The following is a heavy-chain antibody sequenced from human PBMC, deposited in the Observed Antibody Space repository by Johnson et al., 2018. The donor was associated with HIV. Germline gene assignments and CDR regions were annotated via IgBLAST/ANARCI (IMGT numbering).Heavy chain of an antibody. V-gene: IGHV3-23*04. D-gene: IGHD3-3*01. CDR3: AKDKQGTISDAFDI. CDR2: IGVSGDST. Sequence: EVQLVESGGGLVKPGGSLRLSCAASGFTFSDYYMSWIRQAPGKGLEWVSVIGVSGDSTYYADSVKGRFTISRDNSKNTLYLQMNSLRAEDTAIYYCAKDKQGTISDAFDIWGQGTMVTVSS. CDR1: GFTFSDYY. J-gene: IGHJ3*02.